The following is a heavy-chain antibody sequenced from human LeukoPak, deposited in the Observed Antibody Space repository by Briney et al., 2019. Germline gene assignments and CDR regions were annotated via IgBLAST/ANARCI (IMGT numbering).Heavy chain of an antibody. V-gene: IGHV3-11*04. CDR3: AREVPPCSSTSCYAGYFDY. CDR1: GFTFSDYY. CDR2: ISSSGSTI. D-gene: IGHD2-2*01. Sequence: PGGSLRLSCAASGFTFSDYYMSWIRQAPGKGLEWVSYISSSGSTIYYADSVKGRFTISRDNAKNSLYLQMNSLRAEDTAVYYCAREVPPCSSTSCYAGYFDYWGQGTLVTVSS. J-gene: IGHJ4*02.